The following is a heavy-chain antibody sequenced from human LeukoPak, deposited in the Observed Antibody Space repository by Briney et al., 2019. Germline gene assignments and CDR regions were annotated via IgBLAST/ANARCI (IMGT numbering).Heavy chain of an antibody. D-gene: IGHD4-17*01. CDR3: ARGADYGDYAGY. V-gene: IGHV1-8*01. CDR1: GYTFTSCD. J-gene: IGHJ4*02. Sequence: ASVKVSCKASGYTFTSCDINWVRQATGQGLEWMGWMNPNSGNTGYAQKFQGRVTMTRNTSISTAYMELSSLRSEDTAVYYCARGADYGDYAGYWGQGTLVTVSS. CDR2: MNPNSGNT.